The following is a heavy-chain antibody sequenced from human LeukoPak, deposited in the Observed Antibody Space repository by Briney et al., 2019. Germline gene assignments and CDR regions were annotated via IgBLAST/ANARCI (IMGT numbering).Heavy chain of an antibody. CDR3: ARATREKNWGLDY. D-gene: IGHD7-27*01. CDR2: INHNGST. V-gene: IGHV4-34*01. Sequence: KPSETLSLTCAVYGGSFSGYYWSWIRQPPGKGLEWIGEINHNGSTNYNPSLKSRVTISVDTSKNQFSLKLCSVTAADTAVYYCARATREKNWGLDYWGQGTLVTVSS. J-gene: IGHJ4*02. CDR1: GGSFSGYY.